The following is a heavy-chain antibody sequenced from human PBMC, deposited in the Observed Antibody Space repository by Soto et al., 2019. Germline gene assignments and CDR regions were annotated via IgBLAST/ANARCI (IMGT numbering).Heavy chain of an antibody. D-gene: IGHD2-2*01. CDR2: ISGKNGNT. CDR3: ERVSSSRVVGPVYGMYV. J-gene: IGHJ6*02. V-gene: IGHV1-18*04. CDR1: GYTFISHG. Sequence: ASVKVSCQASGYTFISHGIPWLRQAPGQGLEWMGWISGKNGNTKYAQKLKGRVAMTTDTSTSTAYMVKRSLGFDDTAVYFCERVSSSRVVGPVYGMYVWGQGTTVTDSS.